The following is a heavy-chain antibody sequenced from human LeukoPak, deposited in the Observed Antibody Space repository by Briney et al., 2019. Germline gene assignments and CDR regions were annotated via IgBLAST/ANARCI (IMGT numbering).Heavy chain of an antibody. D-gene: IGHD6-13*01. J-gene: IGHJ4*02. CDR1: GFTFSSYS. CDR3: AGEFSSSWCFDY. V-gene: IGHV3-21*01. Sequence: PGRSLRLSCAASGFTFSSYSMNWVRQAPGKGLEWVSSISSSSYIYYADSVKGRFTISRDNAKNSLYLQMNSLRAEDTAVYYCAGEFSSSWCFDYWGQGTLVTVSS. CDR2: ISSSSYI.